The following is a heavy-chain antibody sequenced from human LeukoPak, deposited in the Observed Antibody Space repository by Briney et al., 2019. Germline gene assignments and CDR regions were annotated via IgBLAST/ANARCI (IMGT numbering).Heavy chain of an antibody. CDR3: ARVGVLRSLKDPWFDP. V-gene: IGHV1-69*02. D-gene: IGHD3-3*01. CDR1: GGTFSSYT. Sequence: SVKVSCKASGGTFSSYTISWVRQAPGQGLEWMGRIIPILGIANYAQKFQGGVTITADKSTSTAYMELSSLRSEDTAVYYCARVGVLRSLKDPWFDPWGQGTLVTVSS. J-gene: IGHJ5*02. CDR2: IIPILGIA.